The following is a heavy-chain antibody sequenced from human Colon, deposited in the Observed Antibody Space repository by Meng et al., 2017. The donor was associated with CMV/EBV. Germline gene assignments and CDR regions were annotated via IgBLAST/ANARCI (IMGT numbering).Heavy chain of an antibody. V-gene: IGHV4-34*01. J-gene: IGHJ4*02. D-gene: IGHD1-26*01. CDR2: IYHSQL. CDR3: ATGSSQAWELLHY. Sequence: QVQRKQWGAGLLKPSESLSRTCTVYGGSFSNYFWTWIRQPPGKGLEWIGEIYHSQLNYNPSLKSRVTISRDTSKNQFSLKLSSVTAADTAVYYCATGSSQAWELLHYWGQGTLVTVSS. CDR1: GGSFSNYF.